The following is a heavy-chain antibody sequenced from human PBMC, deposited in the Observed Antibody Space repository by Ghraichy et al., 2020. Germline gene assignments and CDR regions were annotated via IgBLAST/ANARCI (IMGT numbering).Heavy chain of an antibody. Sequence: GGSLRLSCAASGFTFNSSALHWVRQAPGKGLEWVAVTSYHGGDKYYADSVRGRFTISRDNSKNTLYLQMNSLRAEDTGVYYCARDVSYGDHILGFSDYWGGNPSHRLL. CDR3: ARDVSYGDHILGFSDY. D-gene: IGHD4-17*01. CDR2: TSYHGGDK. V-gene: IGHV3-30-3*01. J-gene: IGHJ4*02. CDR1: GFTFNSSA.